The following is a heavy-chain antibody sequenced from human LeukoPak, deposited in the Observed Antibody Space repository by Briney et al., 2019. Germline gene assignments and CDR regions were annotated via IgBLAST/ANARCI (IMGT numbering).Heavy chain of an antibody. CDR1: AFSFKAYS. J-gene: IGHJ4*02. D-gene: IGHD3-16*01. V-gene: IGHV3-48*02. CDR3: ARVGVGDWGSVWDH. CDR2: ISSGGGVT. Sequence: GGSLLLLCGGSAFSFKAYSLISARQTTGTGVEWISYISSGGGVTHYAESVKGRFSISRDNAKNSLFLQMNRLKDEDTAVYYCARVGVGDWGSVWDHWGQGVRVTVSS.